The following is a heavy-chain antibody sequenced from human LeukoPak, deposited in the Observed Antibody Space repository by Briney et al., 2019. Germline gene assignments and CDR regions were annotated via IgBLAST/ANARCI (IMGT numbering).Heavy chain of an antibody. CDR2: IWYDGSSK. D-gene: IGHD6-19*01. J-gene: IGHJ4*02. Sequence: GGSLRLSCAASGFSFSSYGMQWVRQAPGKGLEWVAVIWYDGSSKYYADSVKGRFTISRDNSKNTLDLQMNSLRTEDTAVYYCARDLGTGWSKNPDYWGQGTLVTVSS. CDR1: GFSFSSYG. CDR3: ARDLGTGWSKNPDY. V-gene: IGHV3-33*01.